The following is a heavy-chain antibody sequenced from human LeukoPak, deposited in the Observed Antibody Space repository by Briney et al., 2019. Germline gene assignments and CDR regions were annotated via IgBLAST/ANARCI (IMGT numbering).Heavy chain of an antibody. D-gene: IGHD3-3*01. Sequence: ASVKVSRKASGYTFTSYDINWVRQATGQGLEWMGWMNPNSGNTGYAQKFQGRVTMTRNTSISTAYMKLSSLRSEDTAVYYCARAWSGYYGDYWGQGTLVTVPS. V-gene: IGHV1-8*01. CDR2: MNPNSGNT. CDR3: ARAWSGYYGDY. CDR1: GYTFTSYD. J-gene: IGHJ4*02.